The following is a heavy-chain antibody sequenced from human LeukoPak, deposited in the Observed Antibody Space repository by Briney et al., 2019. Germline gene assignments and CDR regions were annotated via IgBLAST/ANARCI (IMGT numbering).Heavy chain of an antibody. Sequence: SETLSLTCTVSGYSISSGYYWGWIRQPPGKGLEWIGYIYYSGSTNYNPSLKSRVTISVDMSKNQFSLKLSSVTAADTAVYYCARDDIDWYFDLWGRGTLVTVSS. V-gene: IGHV4-38-2*02. J-gene: IGHJ2*01. CDR3: ARDDIDWYFDL. CDR1: GYSISSGYY. D-gene: IGHD2-15*01. CDR2: IYYSGST.